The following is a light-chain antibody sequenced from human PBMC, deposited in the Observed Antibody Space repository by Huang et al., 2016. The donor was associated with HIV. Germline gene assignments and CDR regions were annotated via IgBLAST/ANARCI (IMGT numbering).Light chain of an antibody. CDR1: QDISTS. V-gene: IGKV1D-13*01. J-gene: IGKJ5*01. Sequence: AVQLTQFPSSLSASVGDRVAITCRASQDISTSLAWYQQKPGMAPKLRISSASKLQSGVSTRFSGDSAEAYFPLFITNVQPEDVATYYCQQLHDYPVTFGRGTRLDIK. CDR2: SAS. CDR3: QQLHDYPVT.